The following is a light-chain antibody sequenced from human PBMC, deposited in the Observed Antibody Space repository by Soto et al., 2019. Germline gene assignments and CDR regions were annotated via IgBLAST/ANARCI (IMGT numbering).Light chain of an antibody. Sequence: QSVLTQPASVSESPGQSITISCTGSSSVVGAYNYVSWYQQHPDKAPKLMIYDVNNRPSGVSDRFSGSKSGNTASLTISGLQAEDEADYYCTSFTSSSTYVFGTGTKVTVL. CDR3: TSFTSSSTYV. CDR1: SSVVGAYNY. CDR2: DVN. J-gene: IGLJ1*01. V-gene: IGLV2-14*01.